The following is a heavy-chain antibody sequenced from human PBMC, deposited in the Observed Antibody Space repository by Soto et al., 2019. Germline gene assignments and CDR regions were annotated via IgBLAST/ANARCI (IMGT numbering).Heavy chain of an antibody. Sequence: SETLSLTCTVSGGSISSDYWSWIRQPPGKGLEWIGYIYYSGSTNYNPSLKSRVTISVDTSKNQFSLKLSSVTAADTAVYYCARQPLYYYYYYMDVWGKGTTVTVSS. CDR1: GGSISSDY. CDR3: ARQPLYYYYYYMDV. CDR2: IYYSGST. V-gene: IGHV4-59*08. J-gene: IGHJ6*03.